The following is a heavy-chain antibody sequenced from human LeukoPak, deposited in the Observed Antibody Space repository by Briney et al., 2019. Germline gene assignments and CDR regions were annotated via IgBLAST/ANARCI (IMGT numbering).Heavy chain of an antibody. V-gene: IGHV4-38-2*02. CDR3: ARGREAYSSSWPGECYYYYDMDV. CDR2: IYHSGRT. Sequence: AETLSLTCTVSGYSISSGYYWGWIRQPPGTGLEWIGSIYHSGRTYYNPSLKSRVTISVDTSKSQFSLKLSYVTAADSAVYYCARGREAYSSSWPGECYYYYDMDVWGKGTTVTVSS. CDR1: GYSISSGYY. J-gene: IGHJ6*03. D-gene: IGHD6-13*01.